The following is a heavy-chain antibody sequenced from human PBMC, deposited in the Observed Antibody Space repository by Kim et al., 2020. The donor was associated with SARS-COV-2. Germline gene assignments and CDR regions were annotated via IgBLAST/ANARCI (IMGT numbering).Heavy chain of an antibody. J-gene: IGHJ4*02. CDR2: IRRDYRTK. CDR3: ALLTTWYVLHSSVTS. CDR1: GFSLGDHE. Sequence: GGSLRLSCAISGFSLGDHELNWVRQAPGEALEWVAYIRRDYRTKYYADSVKGRFTISRDNVKKSLHLQMNGLRVEDTAVYYCALLTTWYVLHSSVTSWGQGTRVTVSS. D-gene: IGHD4-17*01. V-gene: IGHV3-48*03.